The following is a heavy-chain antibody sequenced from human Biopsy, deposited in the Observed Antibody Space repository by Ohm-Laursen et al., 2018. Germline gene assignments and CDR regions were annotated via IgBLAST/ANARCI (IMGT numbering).Heavy chain of an antibody. CDR1: GYTLTELS. D-gene: IGHD3-10*01. CDR3: ATGPYYDTRFYYNVRPFDF. V-gene: IGHV1-24*01. Sequence: ASVKVSCKVSGYTLTELSIHWVRQTGGKGLEWMGGIDREERKTVYAEKFQGRVTMTEDTSTDTVYMEVTSLRSDDTAVYYCATGPYYDTRFYYNVRPFDFWGQGTLVTVSS. J-gene: IGHJ4*02. CDR2: IDREERKT.